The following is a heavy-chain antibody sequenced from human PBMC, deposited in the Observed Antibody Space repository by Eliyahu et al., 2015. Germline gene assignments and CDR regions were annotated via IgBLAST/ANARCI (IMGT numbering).Heavy chain of an antibody. CDR3: ARRYGDYDAFDI. D-gene: IGHD4-17*01. CDR1: GYTFTSYY. J-gene: IGHJ3*02. Sequence: QVQLVQSGAEVKKPGASVKVSCKASGYTFTSYYMHWVRQAPGQGLEXMGIINPSGGSTSYAQKFQGRVTMTRDTSTSTVYMELSSLRSEDTAVYYCARRYGDYDAFDIWGQGTMVTVSS. V-gene: IGHV1-46*01. CDR2: INPSGGST.